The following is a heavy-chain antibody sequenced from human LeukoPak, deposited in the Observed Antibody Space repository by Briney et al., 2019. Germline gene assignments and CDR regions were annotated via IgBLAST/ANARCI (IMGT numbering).Heavy chain of an antibody. Sequence: ASVKVSCKASGYTFTGYYMHWVRQAPGQGLEWMGWINPNSGGTNYAQKFQGRVTMTRDTSISTAYMELSRLRSDDTAVYYCARELWSGEPLDAFDIWGQGTMVTVSS. J-gene: IGHJ3*02. CDR3: ARELWSGEPLDAFDI. CDR1: GYTFTGYY. CDR2: INPNSGGT. D-gene: IGHD3-10*01. V-gene: IGHV1-2*02.